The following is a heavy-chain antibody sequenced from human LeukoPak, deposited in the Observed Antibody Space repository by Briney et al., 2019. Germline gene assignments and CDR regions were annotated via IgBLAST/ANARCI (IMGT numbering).Heavy chain of an antibody. D-gene: IGHD4-17*01. CDR2: IIPIFGIA. CDR1: GGTFSSYA. V-gene: IGHV1-69*04. CDR3: ARQLNYGDYDNWFDP. J-gene: IGHJ5*02. Sequence: GASVKVSCKASGGTFSSYAISWVRQAPGQGLEWMGRIIPIFGIANYAQKFQGRVTITADKSTSTAYMELSSLRSEDTAVYYCARQLNYGDYDNWFDPWGQGTLVTVSS.